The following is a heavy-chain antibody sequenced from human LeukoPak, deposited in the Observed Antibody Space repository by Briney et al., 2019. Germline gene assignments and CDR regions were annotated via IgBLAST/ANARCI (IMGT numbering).Heavy chain of an antibody. Sequence: ASVKVSCKAPGGTFSSYAISWVRQAPGQGLEWMGGIIPIFGTANYAQKFQGRVTITADESTSTAYMELRSLRSEDTAVYYCARNPGGDCYYCYYYWGQGTLVTVSS. CDR3: ARNPGGDCYYCYYY. J-gene: IGHJ4*02. CDR2: IIPIFGTA. V-gene: IGHV1-69*13. D-gene: IGHD2-21*02. CDR1: GGTFSSYA.